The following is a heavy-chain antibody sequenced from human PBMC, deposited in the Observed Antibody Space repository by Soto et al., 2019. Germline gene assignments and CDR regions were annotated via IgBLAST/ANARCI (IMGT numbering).Heavy chain of an antibody. Sequence: SVKVSCKASGGSFNTFAISWVRQAPGQGLEWMGGIIPVFGRVTYAEKFQGRVTITRDTSASTAYVELSSLRSEDTAVYYCARDTAPSDVWGQGTTVTVS. V-gene: IGHV1-69*05. CDR2: IIPVFGRV. J-gene: IGHJ6*02. D-gene: IGHD4-17*01. CDR1: GGSFNTFA. CDR3: ARDTAPSDV.